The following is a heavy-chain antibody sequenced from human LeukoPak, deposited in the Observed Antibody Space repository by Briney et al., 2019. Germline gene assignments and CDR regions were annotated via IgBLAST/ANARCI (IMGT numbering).Heavy chain of an antibody. J-gene: IGHJ4*02. D-gene: IGHD2-2*01. CDR2: ISSSSSYT. Sequence: GGSLRLSCAASGFTFSDYYMSWIRQAPGKGLEWVSYISSSSSYTNYADSVKGRFTISRDNAKNSLYLQMNSLRAEDTAVYYCARGGGYCSSTSCVNDYWGQGTLVTVSS. V-gene: IGHV3-11*06. CDR3: ARGGGYCSSTSCVNDY. CDR1: GFTFSDYY.